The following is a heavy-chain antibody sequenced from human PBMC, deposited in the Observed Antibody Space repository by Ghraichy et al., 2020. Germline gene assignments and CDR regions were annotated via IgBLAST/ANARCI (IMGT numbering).Heavy chain of an antibody. V-gene: IGHV4-61*01. D-gene: IGHD6-13*01. J-gene: IGHJ3*02. CDR1: GGSVSSGSYY. CDR2: FHYSGST. Sequence: SETLSLTCTVSGGSVSSGSYYWNWIRQSPGKGLEWIGSFHYSGSTNYNPSLKSRVTISVDTSKNQFSLKVSSVTAADTAVYYCARDSPAAGTAFDIWVRGTMVTVSS. CDR3: ARDSPAAGTAFDI.